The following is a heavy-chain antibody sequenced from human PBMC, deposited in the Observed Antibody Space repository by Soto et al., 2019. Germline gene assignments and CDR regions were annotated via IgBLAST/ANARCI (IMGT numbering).Heavy chain of an antibody. D-gene: IGHD3-16*02. CDR2: IKQDGSEK. CDR3: ARGGPVDHDYVWGSYRRYYFDY. V-gene: IGHV3-7*05. Sequence: GGSLRLSCAASGFTFSSYWMSWVRQAPGKGLEWVANIKQDGSEKYYVDSVKGRFTISRDNAKNSLYLQMNSLRAEDTAVYYCARGGPVDHDYVWGSYRRYYFDYWGQGTLVTVSS. CDR1: GFTFSSYW. J-gene: IGHJ4*02.